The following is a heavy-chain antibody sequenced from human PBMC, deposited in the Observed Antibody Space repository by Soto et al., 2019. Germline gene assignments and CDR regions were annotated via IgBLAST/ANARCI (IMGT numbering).Heavy chain of an antibody. CDR3: ARGDSSGYSSGAFDI. CDR1: GFILSNYG. J-gene: IGHJ3*02. D-gene: IGHD3-22*01. CDR2: IWYDGTNK. Sequence: QVQVVESGGGVVQPGRSLRLSCATSGFILSNYGMHWVRQAPGKGLEWVAVIWYDGTNKDYADSVKGRFTVSRDKSKNTVYVQMNSLTAEATAVYYCARGDSSGYSSGAFDIWGQGTMVTVSS. V-gene: IGHV3-33*01.